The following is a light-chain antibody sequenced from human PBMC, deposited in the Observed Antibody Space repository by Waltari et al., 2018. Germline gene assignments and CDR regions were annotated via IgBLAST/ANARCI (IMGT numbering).Light chain of an antibody. Sequence: EIVLTQSPATLSVSPGERATLSCRASQSVSNSLAWYRQKPGQAPSLLIYAASTSAAGIPDRCSGSGSGKFSPLTIILLAHEDFAVYYYQHRTGWPMTFGQGTRLEIK. CDR3: QHRTGWPMT. CDR1: QSVSNS. J-gene: IGKJ5*01. V-gene: IGKV3-11*01. CDR2: AAS.